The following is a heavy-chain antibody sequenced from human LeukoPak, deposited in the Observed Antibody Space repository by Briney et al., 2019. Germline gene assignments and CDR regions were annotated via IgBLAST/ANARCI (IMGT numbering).Heavy chain of an antibody. Sequence: ASVKVSCKASGGTFTSYYMHWVRQAPGQGLEWMGMINPSGGSTSYAQKFQGRVTMTRDTSTSTVYMELSSLRSEDTAVYYCARAFLGGSSSFWFDPWGQGTLVTVSS. CDR1: GGTFTSYY. V-gene: IGHV1-46*01. CDR2: INPSGGST. CDR3: ARAFLGGSSSFWFDP. J-gene: IGHJ5*02. D-gene: IGHD6-6*01.